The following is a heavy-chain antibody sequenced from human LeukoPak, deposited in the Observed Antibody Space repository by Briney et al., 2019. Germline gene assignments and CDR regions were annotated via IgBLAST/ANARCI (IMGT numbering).Heavy chain of an antibody. CDR1: GYSFTSYW. CDR2: IYPDDSDT. V-gene: IGHV5-51*01. J-gene: IGHJ4*02. Sequence: GESLKISCKGFGYSFTSYWSGWVRQMPGKGLEWMGIIYPDDSDTRYRPSFQGQVTISADKSISTAYLQWSSLNASDTAMYYCARRTQLWYVEDYWGQGTLVTVSS. D-gene: IGHD5-18*01. CDR3: ARRTQLWYVEDY.